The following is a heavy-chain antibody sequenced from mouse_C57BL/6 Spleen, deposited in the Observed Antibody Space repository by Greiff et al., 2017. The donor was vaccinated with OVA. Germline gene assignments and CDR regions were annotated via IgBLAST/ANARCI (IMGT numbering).Heavy chain of an antibody. D-gene: IGHD1-1*01. CDR3: ARREGIYYYCDY. CDR1: GFTFSSYT. V-gene: IGHV5-9*01. CDR2: ISGGGGNT. Sequence: EVMLVESGGGLVKPGGSLKLSCAASGFTFSSYTMSWVRQTPEKRLEWVATISGGGGNTYYPDSVKGRFTISRDNAKNTLYLQMSSLRSEDTALYYCARREGIYYYCDYWGQGTTLTVSS. J-gene: IGHJ2*01.